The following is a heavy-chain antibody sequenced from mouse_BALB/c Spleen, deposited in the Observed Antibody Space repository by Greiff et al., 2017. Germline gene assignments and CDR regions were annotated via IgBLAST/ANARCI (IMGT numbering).Heavy chain of an antibody. CDR2: IYPGNSDT. CDR1: GYTFTSYW. V-gene: IGHV1-5*01. Sequence: EVKLQESGTVLARPGASVKMSCKASGYTFTSYWMHWVKQRPGQGLEWIGAIYPGNSDTSYNQKFKGKAKLTAVTSTSTAYMELSSLTNEDSAVYYCSRRDYYGSSQDDWGQGTTLTVSS. J-gene: IGHJ2*01. CDR3: SRRDYYGSSQDD. D-gene: IGHD1-1*01.